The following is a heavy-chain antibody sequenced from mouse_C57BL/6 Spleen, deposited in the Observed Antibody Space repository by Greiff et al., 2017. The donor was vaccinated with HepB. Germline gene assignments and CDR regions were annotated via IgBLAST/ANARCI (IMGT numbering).Heavy chain of an antibody. Sequence: EVQLQQSGPELVKPGASVKIPCKACGYTFTDYNMDWVKQSHGKSLEWIGDINPNNGGTIYNQKFKGKATLTVDKSSSTAYMELRSLTSEDTAVYYCARVTYYLHFDYWGQGTTLTVSS. V-gene: IGHV1-18*01. J-gene: IGHJ2*01. CDR1: GYTFTDYN. CDR3: ARVTYYLHFDY. CDR2: INPNNGGT. D-gene: IGHD1-1*01.